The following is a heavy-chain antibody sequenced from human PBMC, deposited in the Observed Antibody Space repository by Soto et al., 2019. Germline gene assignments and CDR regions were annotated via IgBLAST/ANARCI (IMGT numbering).Heavy chain of an antibody. CDR3: ARLHIHGTYGMDF. J-gene: IGHJ6*02. CDR2: IIPIFGTT. CDR1: GGSFTYT. Sequence: SVKVSCKASGGSFTYTLSWVRQAPGEGLEWMGGIIPIFGTTNYAQKFQGRITMTADEYTKTAYMELSTLRSEDTAVYYCARLHIHGTYGMDFWGQGPTVTVSS. V-gene: IGHV1-69*13.